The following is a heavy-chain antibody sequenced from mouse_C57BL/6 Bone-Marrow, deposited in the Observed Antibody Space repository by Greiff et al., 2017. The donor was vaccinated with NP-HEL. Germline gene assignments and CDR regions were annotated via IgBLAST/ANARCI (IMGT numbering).Heavy chain of an antibody. D-gene: IGHD2-5*01. CDR3: ARGAYYSNSAWFAY. CDR1: GYTFTSYW. V-gene: IGHV1-59*01. J-gene: IGHJ3*01. CDR2: IDPSDSYT. Sequence: QVQLQQPGAELVRPGTSVKLSCTASGYTFTSYWMHWVKQRPGQGLEWIGVIDPSDSYTNYNQKFKGKATLTVDTSSSTAYMQLSSLTSEDSAVYYCARGAYYSNSAWFAYWGQGTLVTVSA.